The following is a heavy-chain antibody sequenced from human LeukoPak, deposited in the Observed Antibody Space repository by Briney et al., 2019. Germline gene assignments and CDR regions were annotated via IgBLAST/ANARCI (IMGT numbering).Heavy chain of an antibody. CDR2: IYTSGST. V-gene: IGHV4-61*02. CDR1: GGSISSGSYY. J-gene: IGHJ3*02. CDR3: ARDGLSSYRRYDAFDI. D-gene: IGHD3-16*02. Sequence: SETLSLTCTVSGGSISSGSYYWSWIRQPAGKGLEWIGRIYTSGSTNYNPSLKSRVTISVDTSKNQFSLKLSSVTAADTAVYYCARDGLSSYRRYDAFDIWGQGTMVTVSS.